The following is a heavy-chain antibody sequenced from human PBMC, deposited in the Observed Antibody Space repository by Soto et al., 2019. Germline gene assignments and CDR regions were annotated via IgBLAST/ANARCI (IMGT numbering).Heavy chain of an antibody. D-gene: IGHD3-22*01. CDR2: INWNDDK. CDR1: GFSLSSTGVG. V-gene: IGHV2-5*01. J-gene: IGHJ4*02. Sequence: QITLKESGPPLVKVTQTVTLTCTFSGFSLSSTGVGVGWIRQPPGKALEGLALINWNDDKRYNPSLKSRLTITKDTSKNPVVLTMTNMDPVDTAPYYCARSGHNSGFFYYDYWGQGTLVTVSS. CDR3: ARSGHNSGFFYYDY.